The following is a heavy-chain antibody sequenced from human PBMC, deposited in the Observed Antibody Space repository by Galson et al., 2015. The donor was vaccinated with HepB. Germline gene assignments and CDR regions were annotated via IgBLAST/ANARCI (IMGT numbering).Heavy chain of an antibody. D-gene: IGHD6-19*01. CDR1: GFTFSSFV. Sequence: SLRLSCAASGFTFSSFVMTWVRQAPGKGLEWVAAINGGDVYTYYAESLQGRFTISRDNSKNTLYLQMNSLGAEDTAIYYCAKDRIAVAGFDAFDMWGQGTMVTVSS. J-gene: IGHJ3*02. CDR2: INGGDVYT. V-gene: IGHV3-23*01. CDR3: AKDRIAVAGFDAFDM.